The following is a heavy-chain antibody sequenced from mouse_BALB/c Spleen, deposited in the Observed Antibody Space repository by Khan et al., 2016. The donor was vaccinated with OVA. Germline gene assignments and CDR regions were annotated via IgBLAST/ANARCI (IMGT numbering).Heavy chain of an antibody. CDR2: ISSAATYT. D-gene: IGHD2-1*01. V-gene: IGHV5-9-3*01. CDR3: TNGNYGWFAY. J-gene: IGHJ3*01. CDR1: GFTFSSFV. Sequence: EVQLVESGGGLVEPGGSLKLSCAASGFTFSSFVMSWVRQTPEKRLAWVATISSAATYTSYPDSVKGRFTISREHAKTTLYLQMNSRRSDDTAIYYCTNGNYGWFAYWGQGTLVTVST.